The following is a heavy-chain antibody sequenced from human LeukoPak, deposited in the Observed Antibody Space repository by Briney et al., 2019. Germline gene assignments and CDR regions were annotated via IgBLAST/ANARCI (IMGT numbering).Heavy chain of an antibody. CDR1: GFTFRSYA. Sequence: GGSLRLSCAASGFTFRSYAMSWVRQAPGKGLEWVSAISGSGDITYYADSVKGRFTMSRDNLKNTLYLQMNSLRAEDTAVYYCAKVSRFAVVPAAMLDYWGQGIQVTVSS. V-gene: IGHV3-23*01. CDR3: AKVSRFAVVPAAMLDY. D-gene: IGHD2-2*01. CDR2: ISGSGDIT. J-gene: IGHJ4*02.